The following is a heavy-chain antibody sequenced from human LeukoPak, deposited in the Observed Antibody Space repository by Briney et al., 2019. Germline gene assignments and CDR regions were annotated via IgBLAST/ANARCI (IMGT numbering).Heavy chain of an antibody. CDR1: GYSISSGYF. CDR3: ARDRGLTISANWFDP. Sequence: SETLSLTCGVSGYSISSGYFWVWIRQPPGKGLEWIGSAYHTGATYYNPSLRSPVTISVDTSKNQFSLELNSVTAADTAVYYCARDRGLTISANWFDPWGQGTLVTVSS. V-gene: IGHV4-38-2*02. CDR2: AYHTGAT. D-gene: IGHD3-3*01. J-gene: IGHJ5*02.